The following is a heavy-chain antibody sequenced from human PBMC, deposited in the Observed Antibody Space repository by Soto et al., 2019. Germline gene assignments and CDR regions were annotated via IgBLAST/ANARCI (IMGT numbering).Heavy chain of an antibody. CDR2: ISSSGSTI. CDR3: ARDRLVMAAATTSNSDY. D-gene: IGHD2-15*01. J-gene: IGHJ4*02. Sequence: QVQLVESGGGLVKPGGSLRLSCAASGFTFSDYYMSWIRQAPGKGLEWVSFISSSGSTIYYADSVKGRFTISRDNAKNSLDLQMNSLGAEDTAVYYCARDRLVMAAATTSNSDYWGQGTLVTVSS. V-gene: IGHV3-11*01. CDR1: GFTFSDYY.